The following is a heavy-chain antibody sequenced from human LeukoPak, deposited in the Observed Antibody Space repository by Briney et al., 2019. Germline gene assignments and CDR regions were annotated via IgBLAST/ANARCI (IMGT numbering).Heavy chain of an antibody. Sequence: GGSLRLSCAASGFRFSSYAMSWVRQAPGKGLEWVSAISGSGVSTYYADSVKGRFTISRDNPKNTLYLQMNSLRAEDTAVYYCAKGGRTGPFDYWGQGTLVTVSS. V-gene: IGHV3-23*01. J-gene: IGHJ4*02. CDR1: GFRFSSYA. CDR2: ISGSGVST. D-gene: IGHD7-27*01. CDR3: AKGGRTGPFDY.